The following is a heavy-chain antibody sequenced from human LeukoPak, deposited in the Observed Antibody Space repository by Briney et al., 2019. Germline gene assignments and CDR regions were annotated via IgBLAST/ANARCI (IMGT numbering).Heavy chain of an antibody. Sequence: SETLSLTCTVSGGSISSYYWSWIRQPPGKGLEWIGYIYYSGNTNYNPSLKSRVTISVDTSKNQFSLKLSSVTAADTAVYYCARGLYSGSAYWYFDLWGRGTLVTVSS. CDR1: GGSISSYY. CDR2: IYYSGNT. CDR3: ARGLYSGSAYWYFDL. V-gene: IGHV4-59*01. J-gene: IGHJ2*01. D-gene: IGHD1-26*01.